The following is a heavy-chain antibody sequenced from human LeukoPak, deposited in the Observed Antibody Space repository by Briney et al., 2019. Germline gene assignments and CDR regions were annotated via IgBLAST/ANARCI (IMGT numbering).Heavy chain of an antibody. CDR1: GGSISSSSYY. D-gene: IGHD5-18*01. CDR3: ARVRGSRGYSYGPKYYFDY. V-gene: IGHV4-39*07. Sequence: SETLSLTCTVSGGSISSSSYYWGWIRQPPGKGLEWIGSIYYSGSTYYNPSLKSRVTISVDTSKNQFSLKLSSVTAADTAVYYCARVRGSRGYSYGPKYYFDYWGQGTLVTVSS. CDR2: IYYSGST. J-gene: IGHJ4*02.